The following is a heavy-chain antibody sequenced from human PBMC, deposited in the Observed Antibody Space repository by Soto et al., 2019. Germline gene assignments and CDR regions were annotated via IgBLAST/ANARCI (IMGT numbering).Heavy chain of an antibody. CDR2: ISAFNGKT. CDR3: ARGDMVRGLPPLDY. Sequence: WASVKVSCKPSGYSFTTFGISWVRQAPGQGLEWMGWISAFNGKTDYAHKLQGRVTVTTDTSTSTAYMELRSLASDDTAVYYCARGDMVRGLPPLDYWGQGTLAPVSS. J-gene: IGHJ4*02. CDR1: GYSFTTFG. D-gene: IGHD3-10*01. V-gene: IGHV1-18*01.